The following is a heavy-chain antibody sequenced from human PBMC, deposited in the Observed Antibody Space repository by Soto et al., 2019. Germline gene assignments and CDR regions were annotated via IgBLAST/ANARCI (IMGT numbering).Heavy chain of an antibody. Sequence: ASVKVSCKASGYTFTGYYMHWVRQAPGQGLEWMGWINPNSGGTNYAQKFQGWVTMTRDTSISTAYMELSRLRSDDTAVYYCARLRACGVDCYSAFDIWGQGTMVTVSS. CDR1: GYTFTGYY. J-gene: IGHJ3*02. D-gene: IGHD2-21*02. CDR3: ARLRACGVDCYSAFDI. CDR2: INPNSGGT. V-gene: IGHV1-2*04.